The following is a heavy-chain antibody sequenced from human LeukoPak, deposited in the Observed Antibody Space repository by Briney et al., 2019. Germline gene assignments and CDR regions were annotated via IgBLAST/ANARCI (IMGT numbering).Heavy chain of an antibody. D-gene: IGHD5-18*01. CDR3: AKSDSYGSAFDY. Sequence: GGSLRLSCAASGFTFSSYAMSWVRQAPGKGLEWVSAISGSGGSTYYADSVKGRSTISRDNSKNTLYLQMNSLRAEDTAVYYCAKSDSYGSAFDYWGQGTLVTVSS. CDR1: GFTFSSYA. J-gene: IGHJ4*02. CDR2: ISGSGGST. V-gene: IGHV3-23*01.